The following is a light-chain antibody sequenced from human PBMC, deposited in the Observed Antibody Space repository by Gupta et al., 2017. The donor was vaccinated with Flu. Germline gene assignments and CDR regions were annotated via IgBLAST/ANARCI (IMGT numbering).Light chain of an antibody. Sequence: DIQMTQSPSSLSASVGDRVTITCRASQSISSYLNWYQQKPGKAPKLLIYAASSLQSGVPSRFSGSGYGTDFTLTISSRQPEDFATYYCQQSYSTLNFTFGHGTKVDIK. J-gene: IGKJ3*01. V-gene: IGKV1-39*01. CDR2: AAS. CDR3: QQSYSTLNFT. CDR1: QSISSY.